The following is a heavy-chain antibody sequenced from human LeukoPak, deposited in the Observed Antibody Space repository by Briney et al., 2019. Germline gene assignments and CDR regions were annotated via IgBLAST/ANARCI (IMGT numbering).Heavy chain of an antibody. D-gene: IGHD6-19*01. Sequence: GGSLRLSCAASGFTFSSYSMNWVRQAPGKGLEWVSYIGSSSSTIYYADSVRGRFTISRDNAKNSLYLQMNSLRDEDTAVYYCARGGAVAGTETYFFDYWGQGTLVTVSS. J-gene: IGHJ4*02. CDR3: ARGGAVAGTETYFFDY. CDR2: IGSSSSTI. CDR1: GFTFSSYS. V-gene: IGHV3-48*02.